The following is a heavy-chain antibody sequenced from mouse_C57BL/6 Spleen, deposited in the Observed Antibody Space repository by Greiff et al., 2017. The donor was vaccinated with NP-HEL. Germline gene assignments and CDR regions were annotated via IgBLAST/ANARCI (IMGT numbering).Heavy chain of an antibody. V-gene: IGHV1-26*01. Sequence: VQLQQSGPELVKPGASVKISCKASGYTFTDYYMNWVKQSHGKSLEWIGDINPNNGGTSYNQKFKGKATLTVDKSSSTAYMELRSLTSEDSAVYYCARWAYYRDCFDYWGQGTTLTVSS. CDR1: GYTFTDYY. D-gene: IGHD1-1*01. CDR2: INPNNGGT. CDR3: ARWAYYRDCFDY. J-gene: IGHJ2*01.